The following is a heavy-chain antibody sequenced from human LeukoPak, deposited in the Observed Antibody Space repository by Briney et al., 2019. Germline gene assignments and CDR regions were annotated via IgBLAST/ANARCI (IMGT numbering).Heavy chain of an antibody. Sequence: SETLSLTCTVSGGSISSGGYYWSWIRQPPGKGLEWIGYIYHSGSTYYNPSLKSRVTMSVDRSKNQFSLKLSSVTAADTAVYYCAREGGSSFYFDYWGQGTLVTVSS. V-gene: IGHV4-30-2*01. CDR2: IYHSGST. CDR1: GGSISSGGYY. CDR3: AREGGSSFYFDY. J-gene: IGHJ4*02. D-gene: IGHD6-6*01.